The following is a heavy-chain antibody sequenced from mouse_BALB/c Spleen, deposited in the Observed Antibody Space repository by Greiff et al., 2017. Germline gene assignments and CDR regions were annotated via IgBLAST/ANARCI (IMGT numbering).Heavy chain of an antibody. CDR1: GFTFSSYA. J-gene: IGHJ2*01. Sequence: EVQLMESGGGLVKPGGSLKLSCAASGFTFSSYAMSWVRQAPEKGLEWVAYISSGSSTIYYADTVKGRFTISRDNPKNTLFLQMTSLRSEDTAMYYCARYYDYDGFDDWGQGTTLTVAS. CDR2: ISSGSSTI. D-gene: IGHD2-4*01. V-gene: IGHV5-17*02. CDR3: ARYYDYDGFDD.